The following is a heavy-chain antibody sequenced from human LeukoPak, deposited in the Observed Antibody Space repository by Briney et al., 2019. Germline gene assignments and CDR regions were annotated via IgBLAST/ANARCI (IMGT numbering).Heavy chain of an antibody. V-gene: IGHV1-2*06. D-gene: IGHD1-7*01. Sequence: GASVKVSCKASGYTFTGYYLHWVRQAPGQGLEWMGRINPNSGGTNYAQQFQGRVTMTRDTSISTAYMELNRLGSDDTAVYYCAREPGGAGTTIDYWGQGTLVTVSS. CDR1: GYTFTGYY. J-gene: IGHJ4*02. CDR3: AREPGGAGTTIDY. CDR2: INPNSGGT.